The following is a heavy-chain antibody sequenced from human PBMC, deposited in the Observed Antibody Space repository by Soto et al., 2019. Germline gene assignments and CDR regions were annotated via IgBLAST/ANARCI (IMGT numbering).Heavy chain of an antibody. Sequence: QVQLQQWGAGLLKPSETLSLTCAVYGGSFSGYYWSWIRQPPGKGLEWIGEINHRGSTNYNPSLKSRVTISVDTSKNQFSLKLSSVTAADTAVYYCARVAVAGQKYGMDVWGQGTTVTVSS. V-gene: IGHV4-34*01. D-gene: IGHD6-19*01. CDR1: GGSFSGYY. CDR2: INHRGST. J-gene: IGHJ6*02. CDR3: ARVAVAGQKYGMDV.